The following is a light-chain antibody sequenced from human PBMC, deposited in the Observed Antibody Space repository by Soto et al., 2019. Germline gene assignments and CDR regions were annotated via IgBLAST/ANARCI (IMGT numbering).Light chain of an antibody. CDR1: SSDVGGHDY. J-gene: IGLJ3*02. CDR3: SSYVAGNTVV. CDR2: EVS. Sequence: QSALTQPASVSGSPGQSITMSCTGTSSDVGGHDYVSWYQQHPGKAPKLMIYEVSNRPSGVSNRFSGSKSGDTASLTISGLQAEDDADYYCSSYVAGNTVVFGGGTKLTVL. V-gene: IGLV2-14*01.